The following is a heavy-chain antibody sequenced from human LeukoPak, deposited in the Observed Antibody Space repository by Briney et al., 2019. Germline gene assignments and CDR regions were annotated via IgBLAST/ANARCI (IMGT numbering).Heavy chain of an antibody. J-gene: IGHJ4*02. D-gene: IGHD3-16*01. CDR2: IYYSGST. V-gene: IGHV4-39*01. CDR3: ARKRFMITFGGPNGPLDY. Sequence: SETLSLTCTVSGGSISSSSYYWGWIRQPPGKGLEWIGSIYYSGSTYYNPSLKSRVTISVDTSKNQFPLKLSSVTAADTAVYYCARKRFMITFGGPNGPLDYWGQGTLVTVSS. CDR1: GGSISSSSYY.